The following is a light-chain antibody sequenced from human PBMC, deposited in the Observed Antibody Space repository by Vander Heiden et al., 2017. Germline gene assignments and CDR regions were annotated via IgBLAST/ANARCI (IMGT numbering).Light chain of an antibody. V-gene: IGLV1-51*01. CDR1: SSNIGNNY. J-gene: IGLJ2*01. CDR2: DNN. CDR3: GTWDSSLSAGV. Sequence: QSVLTQPPSVSAAPGQKVTISCSGSSSNIGNNYVSWYQQLPGTAPKLRIYDNNKRPSGIPVRFSGSKSGTSATLGITGLQTGDEADYYCGTWDSSLSAGVFGGGTKLTVL.